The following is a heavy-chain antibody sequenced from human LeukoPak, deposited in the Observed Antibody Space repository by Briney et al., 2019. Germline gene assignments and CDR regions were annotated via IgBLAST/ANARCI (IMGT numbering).Heavy chain of an antibody. CDR2: INTNTGNP. J-gene: IGHJ4*02. D-gene: IGHD4-23*01. CDR1: GYIFTNYV. CDR3: ARGQLPKDYGGTFFDY. Sequence: ASVKVSCKASGYIFTNYVMNWVRQAPGQGLEWMGWINTNTGNPTYAQGFTGRFVFSLDTSVSTAYLQISSLKAEDTAVYYCARGQLPKDYGGTFFDYWGQGTLVTVSS. V-gene: IGHV7-4-1*02.